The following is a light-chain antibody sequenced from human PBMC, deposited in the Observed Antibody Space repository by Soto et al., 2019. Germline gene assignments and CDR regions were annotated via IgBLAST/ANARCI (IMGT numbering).Light chain of an antibody. CDR2: EVI. Sequence: QSALTQPASVSGSPGQSITISCTGTSSDVGGYNYVSWYKQTPGKAPKLMIFEVISRPSGVSNRFSGSTSGNTASLTISGLQAEDEADYYCSSYTSSNSLVFGTGTKVTVL. J-gene: IGLJ1*01. CDR1: SSDVGGYNY. V-gene: IGLV2-14*01. CDR3: SSYTSSNSLV.